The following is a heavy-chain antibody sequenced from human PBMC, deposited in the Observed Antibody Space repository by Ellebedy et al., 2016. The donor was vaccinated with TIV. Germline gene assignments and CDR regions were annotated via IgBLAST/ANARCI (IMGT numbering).Heavy chain of an antibody. CDR1: GYSFTSYW. V-gene: IGHV5-51*01. J-gene: IGHJ6*02. CDR2: IYPGDSDT. CDR3: ARHTEYYGMDV. Sequence: GGSLRLXCKGSGYSFTSYWIGWVRQMPGKGLEWMGIIYPGDSDTRYSPSFQGQVTISADKSISTAYLQWSSLKASDTAMYYCARHTEYYGMDVWGQGTTVTVSS.